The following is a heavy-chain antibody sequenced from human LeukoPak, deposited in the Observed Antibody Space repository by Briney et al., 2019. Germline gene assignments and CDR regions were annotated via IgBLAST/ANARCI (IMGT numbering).Heavy chain of an antibody. CDR2: INPNSGGT. V-gene: IGHV1-2*02. J-gene: IGHJ4*02. CDR3: ARTTSGSYGDYDYFDY. D-gene: IGHD4-17*01. Sequence: ASVKVSCKASGYTFTGYYMHWVRQAPGQGLEWMGWINPNSGGTNYAQKFQGRVTMTRDTSISTAYMELSRLRSDDTAVYYCARTTSGSYGDYDYFDYWGQGTLVTVSS. CDR1: GYTFTGYY.